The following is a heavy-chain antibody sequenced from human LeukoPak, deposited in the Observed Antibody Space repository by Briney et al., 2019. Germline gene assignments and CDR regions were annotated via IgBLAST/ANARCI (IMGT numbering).Heavy chain of an antibody. D-gene: IGHD3-3*02. CDR1: GGSFSDYY. Sequence: PSETLSLTCGASGGSFSDYYWSWIRQPPGKGLEWIGEIIHSGATSSSPSLKSRVTISKDPSKNQFSLRLSSVTAADTAVYYCARGRFSVYYFDYWGQGSLVTVSS. V-gene: IGHV4-34*01. CDR2: IIHSGAT. J-gene: IGHJ4*02. CDR3: ARGRFSVYYFDY.